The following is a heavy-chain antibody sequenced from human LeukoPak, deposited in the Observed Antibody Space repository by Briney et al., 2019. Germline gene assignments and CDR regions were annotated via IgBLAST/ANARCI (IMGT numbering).Heavy chain of an antibody. V-gene: IGHV3-7*04. CDR1: GFTFSGYW. CDR2: IKQDGSEI. Sequence: GGSLRLSCAASGFTFSGYWMSWVRQAPGKGPEWVANIKQDGSEIYYVDSVKGRFTISRDNAKNSLFLQMNSLRAEDTAVYYCARGPGVRIDYWGQGTLVTISS. J-gene: IGHJ4*02. D-gene: IGHD1-14*01. CDR3: ARGPGVRIDY.